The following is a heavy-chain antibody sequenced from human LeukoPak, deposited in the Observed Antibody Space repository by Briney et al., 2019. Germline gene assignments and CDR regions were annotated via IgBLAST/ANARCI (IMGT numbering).Heavy chain of an antibody. CDR3: ARDTCSSTSCQNFDC. V-gene: IGHV4-31*03. D-gene: IGHD2-2*01. CDR2: IYYSGST. Sequence: PSQTLSLTCTVSGGSISSGGYYWNWIRQHPGKGLEWIGNIYYSGSTYYNPSLKSRVTISIDTSKNQFSLKLSSVTAADTAVYYCARDTCSSTSCQNFDCWGQGTLVTVSS. CDR1: GGSISSGGYY. J-gene: IGHJ4*02.